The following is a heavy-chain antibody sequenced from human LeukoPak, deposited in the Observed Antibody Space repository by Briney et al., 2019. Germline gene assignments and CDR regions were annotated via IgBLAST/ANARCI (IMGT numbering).Heavy chain of an antibody. CDR2: ISSSSSYI. Sequence: GGSLRLSCTASGFTFSSYSMNWVRQAPGKGLEWVSSISSSSSYIYYADSLKGRFTISRDNAKNSLYLQMNSLRAEDTAVYYCAKVRLGTDYYDSSGYYGYWGQGTLVTVSS. D-gene: IGHD3-22*01. J-gene: IGHJ4*02. CDR3: AKVRLGTDYYDSSGYYGY. V-gene: IGHV3-21*04. CDR1: GFTFSSYS.